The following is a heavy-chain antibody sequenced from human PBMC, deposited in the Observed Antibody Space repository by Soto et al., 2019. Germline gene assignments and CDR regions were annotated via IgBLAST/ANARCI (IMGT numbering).Heavy chain of an antibody. Sequence: QITLKESGPTLVKPTQTLTLTCTFSGFSLSTSGVGVGWIRQPPGNALEWLALIYWDDDRRYSPSLKSRLTITKDTSNNQVVLTMTNMDPVATATYYCAHILFAYGDYGHGPPFHYWCEGTLVTVSS. CDR2: IYWDDDR. V-gene: IGHV2-5*02. J-gene: IGHJ4*02. D-gene: IGHD4-17*01. CDR1: GFSLSTSGVG. CDR3: AHILFAYGDYGHGPPFHY.